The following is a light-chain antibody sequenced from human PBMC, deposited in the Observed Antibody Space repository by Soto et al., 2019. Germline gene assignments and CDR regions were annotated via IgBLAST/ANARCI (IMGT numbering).Light chain of an antibody. V-gene: IGKV1-39*01. Sequence: DIQMTQSPSSRSASVGDRVTITCRASQSISTYLNWYQQKAGLAPKLLIYAASSLQSGVPSRFSGSGSGTDFTLTTSSLQPEDFATYYCQHYNSYSEAFGQGTKVDIK. CDR1: QSISTY. J-gene: IGKJ1*01. CDR2: AAS. CDR3: QHYNSYSEA.